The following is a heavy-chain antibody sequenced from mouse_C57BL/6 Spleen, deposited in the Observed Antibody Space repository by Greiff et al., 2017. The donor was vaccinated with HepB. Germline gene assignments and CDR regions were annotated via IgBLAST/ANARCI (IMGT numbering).Heavy chain of an antibody. CDR3: ARGGYSNYAMDY. D-gene: IGHD2-5*01. V-gene: IGHV5-12*01. CDR1: GFTFSDYY. CDR2: ISNGGGST. Sequence: EVHLVESGGGLVQPGGSLKLSCAASGFTFSDYYMYWVRQTPEKRLEWVAYISNGGGSTYYPDTVKGRFTISRDNAKNTLYLQMSRLKSEDTAMYYCARGGYSNYAMDYWGQGTSVTVSS. J-gene: IGHJ4*01.